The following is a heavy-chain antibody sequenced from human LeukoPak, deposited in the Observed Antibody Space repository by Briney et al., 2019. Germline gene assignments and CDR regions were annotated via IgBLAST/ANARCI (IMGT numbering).Heavy chain of an antibody. CDR3: ARQRGTTMVRGVRNTFDY. CDR1: GGSFSGYY. CDR2: INHSGST. D-gene: IGHD3-10*01. V-gene: IGHV4-34*01. Sequence: SETLSLTCAVYGGSFSGYYWSWIRQPPGKGLEWIGEINHSGSTNYNPSLKSRVTISVDTSKNQFSLKLSSVTAADTAVYYCARQRGTTMVRGVRNTFDYWRQGTLVTVSS. J-gene: IGHJ4*02.